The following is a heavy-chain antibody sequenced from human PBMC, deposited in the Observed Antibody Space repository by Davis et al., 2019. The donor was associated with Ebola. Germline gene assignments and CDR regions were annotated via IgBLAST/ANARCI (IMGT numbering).Heavy chain of an antibody. CDR2: IYYSGST. Sequence: SETLSLTCTVSGGSISSGGYYWSWIRQHPGKGLEWIGYIYYSGSTYYNPSLKSRVTISVDTSKNQFSLKLSSVIAADTAVYYCAREGTIAGAARLFGGNWFDPWGQGTLVTVSS. J-gene: IGHJ5*02. CDR1: GGSISSGGYY. D-gene: IGHD6-6*01. CDR3: AREGTIAGAARLFGGNWFDP. V-gene: IGHV4-31*03.